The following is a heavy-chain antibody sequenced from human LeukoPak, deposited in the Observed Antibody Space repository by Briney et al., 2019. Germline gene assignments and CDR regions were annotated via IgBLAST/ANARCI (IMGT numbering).Heavy chain of an antibody. Sequence: SETLSLTCTVSGGSISSYYWSWIRQPPGKGLEWIGYIYYSGSTNYNPSLKSRVTISVDTSKNQFSLKLSSVTAADTAVYYCARVGYGGRYSNSLGYWGQGTLVTVSS. D-gene: IGHD4-11*01. CDR1: GGSISSYY. J-gene: IGHJ4*02. V-gene: IGHV4-59*12. CDR2: IYYSGST. CDR3: ARVGYGGRYSNSLGY.